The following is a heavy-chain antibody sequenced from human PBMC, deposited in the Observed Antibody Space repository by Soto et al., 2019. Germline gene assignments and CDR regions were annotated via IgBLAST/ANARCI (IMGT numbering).Heavy chain of an antibody. Sequence: QVQLVQSGAEVKKPGSSVKVSCKASGGTFSSYAISWVRQAPGQGLEWMGGIIPIFGTANYAQQFQGRVTITSDESTSTAYMELSSLRSEDTAVYYCAREADCSGGSCYSGGAFDIWGQGTMVTVSS. CDR1: GGTFSSYA. D-gene: IGHD2-15*01. V-gene: IGHV1-69*01. CDR3: AREADCSGGSCYSGGAFDI. J-gene: IGHJ3*02. CDR2: IIPIFGTA.